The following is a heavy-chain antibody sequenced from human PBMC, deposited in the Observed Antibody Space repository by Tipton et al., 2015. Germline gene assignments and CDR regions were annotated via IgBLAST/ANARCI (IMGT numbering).Heavy chain of an antibody. D-gene: IGHD1-14*01. V-gene: IGHV4-59*01. CDR1: GGSIRSYY. Sequence: LRLSCTVSGGSIRSYYWNWIRQAPGKGLEWIAKMYHSGSTNFNPSLKSRVTISVDTSKNQFSLKLSSVTPADTAVYYCASFTWYIGSFDYWGQGALVTVSS. CDR2: MYHSGST. J-gene: IGHJ4*02. CDR3: ASFTWYIGSFDY.